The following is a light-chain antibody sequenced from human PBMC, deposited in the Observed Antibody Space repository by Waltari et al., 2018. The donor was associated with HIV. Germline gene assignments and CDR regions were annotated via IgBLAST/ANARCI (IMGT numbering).Light chain of an antibody. J-gene: IGLJ1*01. CDR3: GTWDSSLNLYV. CDR1: NSNLGNNY. Sequence: QSVLTQPPSVSAAPGQKVSFSCSGGNSNLGNNYVSWYQQLPGRAPRLLIYENGKRPAGVPDRLSASKAGMSATLDITGLQIVDEADYYCGTWDSSLNLYVFGPGTTVAVL. V-gene: IGLV1-51*01. CDR2: ENG.